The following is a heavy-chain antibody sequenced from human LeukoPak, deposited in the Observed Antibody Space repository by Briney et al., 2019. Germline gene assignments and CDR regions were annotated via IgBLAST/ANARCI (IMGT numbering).Heavy chain of an antibody. V-gene: IGHV3-30*02. CDR1: GFTFSSYG. CDR2: IRYDGSNK. Sequence: GGSLRLSCAASGFTFSSYGMHWVGQAPGKWLEWVAFIRYDGSNKYYADSVKGRFTISRDNSKDTLYLQMNSLRAEDTAVYYCAKDWRGAQEYWGQGTLFTVSS. J-gene: IGHJ4*02. CDR3: AKDWRGAQEY. D-gene: IGHD1-26*01.